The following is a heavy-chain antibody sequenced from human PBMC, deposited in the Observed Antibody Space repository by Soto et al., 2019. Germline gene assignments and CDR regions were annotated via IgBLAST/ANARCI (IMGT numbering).Heavy chain of an antibody. Sequence: EVQLVESGGGLVEPGGSLRLSCAASGITFSNAWMNWVRKAPGKGLEYIGRIRRKTDGGTTEYAAPVEGRFTVSRADSKNTLYLQMSGLTTEDTAVYYCTTTRPGTNVFDNWGQGTLVTVSS. CDR3: TTTRPGTNVFDN. D-gene: IGHD6-13*01. CDR1: GITFSNAW. V-gene: IGHV3-15*01. CDR2: IRRKTDGGTT. J-gene: IGHJ3*02.